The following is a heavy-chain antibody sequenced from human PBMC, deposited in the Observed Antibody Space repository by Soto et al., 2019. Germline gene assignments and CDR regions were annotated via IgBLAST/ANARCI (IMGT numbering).Heavy chain of an antibody. Sequence: QVQLVQSGAEMKKPGSSVKVSCQSSGGTFNTYAMNWVRQAPGQGPEWMRDISPMFGAANYAPKFQGRVTITADESTGTSYMQLSSLTSEDTALYFCARQVQFHTPAFVYWGQGTLVTVSS. J-gene: IGHJ4*02. CDR2: ISPMFGAA. CDR1: GGTFNTYA. CDR3: ARQVQFHTPAFVY. V-gene: IGHV1-69*19.